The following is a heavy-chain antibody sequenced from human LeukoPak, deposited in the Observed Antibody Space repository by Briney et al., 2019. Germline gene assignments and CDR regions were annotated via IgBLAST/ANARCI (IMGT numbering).Heavy chain of an antibody. V-gene: IGHV3-23*01. Sequence: GGSLRLSCAASGFTFNNYAMSWVRQAPGKGLEWVSGISGNGGTYYADSVKGRFTISRDNSKSTVYLQMNSLRAEDTAVYYCARGTMVRGDDAFDTWGQGTMVTVSS. CDR2: ISGNGGT. D-gene: IGHD3-10*01. CDR3: ARGTMVRGDDAFDT. CDR1: GFTFNNYA. J-gene: IGHJ3*02.